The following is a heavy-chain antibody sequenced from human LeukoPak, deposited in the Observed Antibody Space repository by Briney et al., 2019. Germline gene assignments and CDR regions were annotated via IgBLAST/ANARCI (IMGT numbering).Heavy chain of an antibody. D-gene: IGHD5-18*01. J-gene: IGHJ6*03. V-gene: IGHV1-69*05. CDR3: ARSPTLHTAIVHYYYYYMDV. CDR1: GGTFSSYA. CDR2: IIPIFGTA. Sequence: SVKVSCKASGGTFSSYAISWVRQAPGQGLEWMGGIIPIFGTANYAQKFQGRVTITTDESTSTAYMELSSLRSEDTAVYYCARSPTLHTAIVHYYYYYMDVWGKGTTVTVSS.